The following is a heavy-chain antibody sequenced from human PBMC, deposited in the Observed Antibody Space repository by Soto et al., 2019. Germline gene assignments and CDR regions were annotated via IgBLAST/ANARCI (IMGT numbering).Heavy chain of an antibody. CDR1: GDSMSSGAYY. CDR3: ASSYSGYLDN. D-gene: IGHD3-22*01. Sequence: KAWETLSLTCTVSGDSMSSGAYYWNWIRQHPGKGLEWIGYIYYSGNTYYNPSLKSRIVISVDTSKNQFSLNLGSVTAADTAIYYCASSYSGYLDNWGRGALVTVSS. J-gene: IGHJ4*02. V-gene: IGHV4-31*03. CDR2: IYYSGNT.